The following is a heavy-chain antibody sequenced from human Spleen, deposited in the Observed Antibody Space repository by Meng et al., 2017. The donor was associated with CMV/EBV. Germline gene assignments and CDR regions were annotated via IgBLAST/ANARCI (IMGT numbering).Heavy chain of an antibody. V-gene: IGHV1-2*02. Sequence: ASVKVSCKASGYTLTSYDINWVRQAPGQGLEWMGWINPNSGGTNYAQKFQGRVTMTRDTSISTAYMELSRLRSDDTAVYYCARSYSSSSLFDYWGQGTLVTVSS. J-gene: IGHJ4*02. D-gene: IGHD6-6*01. CDR3: ARSYSSSSLFDY. CDR2: INPNSGGT. CDR1: GYTLTSYD.